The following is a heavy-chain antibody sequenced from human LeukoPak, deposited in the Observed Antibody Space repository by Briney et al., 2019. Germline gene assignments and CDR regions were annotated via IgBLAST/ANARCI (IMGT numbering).Heavy chain of an antibody. CDR1: SGSISSYY. J-gene: IGHJ4*02. CDR2: IYYSGSA. D-gene: IGHD6-25*01. V-gene: IGHV4-59*01. Sequence: PSETLSLTCTVSSGSISSYYWSWIRQPPGKGLEWIGNIYYSGSANHNPSLKSRVTISRDTSKNQFSLKLTSVTTADTAVYYCARAGGVKTAALDLDYWGQGTLVTVSS. CDR3: ARAGGVKTAALDLDY.